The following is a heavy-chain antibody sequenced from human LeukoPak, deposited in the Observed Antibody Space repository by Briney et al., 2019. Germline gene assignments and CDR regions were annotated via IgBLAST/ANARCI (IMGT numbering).Heavy chain of an antibody. J-gene: IGHJ5*02. Sequence: TGGSLRLSCAASGFTFSAYSMNWVRQAPGKGLEWVSSISSGSRYIYYADSVKGRFTISRDNAKDSLYLQMNSLRAEDTAVYYCAKCSGGNCYHSDDHWGQGTLVTVSP. CDR3: AKCSGGNCYHSDDH. D-gene: IGHD2-15*01. V-gene: IGHV3-21*01. CDR2: ISSGSRYI. CDR1: GFTFSAYS.